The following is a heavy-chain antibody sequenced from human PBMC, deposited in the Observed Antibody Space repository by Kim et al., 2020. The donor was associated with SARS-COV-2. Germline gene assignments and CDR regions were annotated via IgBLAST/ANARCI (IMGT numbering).Heavy chain of an antibody. D-gene: IGHD6-6*01. Sequence: ADSVKGRFTISRDNSKNTLYLQMNSLRVEDTAIYYCGRFPTVIVARYFDYWGQGTLVTVSS. V-gene: IGHV3-23*01. J-gene: IGHJ4*02. CDR3: GRFPTVIVARYFDY.